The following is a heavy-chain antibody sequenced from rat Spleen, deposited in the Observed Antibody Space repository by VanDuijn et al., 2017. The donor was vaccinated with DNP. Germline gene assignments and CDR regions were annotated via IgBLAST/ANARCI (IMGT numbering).Heavy chain of an antibody. CDR3: TRHVKASHYWYFDF. J-gene: IGHJ1*01. V-gene: IGHV5-31*01. CDR2: ISNTGDHT. CDR1: GFIFSNYW. Sequence: EVQLVESGGGPVQPGRSLKLSCVASGFIFSNYWMTWIRQAPGKGLEWVASISNTGDHTYYSDSVKGRFSLSRDNAKSTLYLQLNSLRSEDTATYYCTRHVKASHYWYFDFWGPGTMVTVSS.